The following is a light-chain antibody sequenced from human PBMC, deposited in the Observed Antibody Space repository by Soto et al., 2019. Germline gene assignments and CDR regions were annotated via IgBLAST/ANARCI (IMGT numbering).Light chain of an antibody. CDR1: QDIMKY. J-gene: IGKJ1*01. V-gene: IGKV1-8*01. CDR2: TAS. Sequence: AVRMTQFPSSLYASTGDRVTITCRASQDIMKYLAWYQQRPGKAPTVLMHTASTLQSGVPSRFSGNRSGTDFTLPISGLQSEDFATYCCQQYYAYPRTFGQGTKVEIK. CDR3: QQYYAYPRT.